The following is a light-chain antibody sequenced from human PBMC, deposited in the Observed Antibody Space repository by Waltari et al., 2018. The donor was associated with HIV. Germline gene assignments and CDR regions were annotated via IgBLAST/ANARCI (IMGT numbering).Light chain of an antibody. Sequence: SFDLTQSPSVSVAPGQTATVTCSGDNLGTKYVSWYRQRPGQPPHLVFREYNKEAFGMPERFSGSTSGNTATLTIAAAQSTDEADYFCQAWDRNIAFFGSGTQVTVL. V-gene: IGLV3-1*01. CDR3: QAWDRNIAF. J-gene: IGLJ1*01. CDR1: NLGTKY. CDR2: EYN.